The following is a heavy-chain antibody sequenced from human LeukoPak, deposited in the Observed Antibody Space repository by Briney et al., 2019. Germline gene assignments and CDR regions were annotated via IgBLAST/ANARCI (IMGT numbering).Heavy chain of an antibody. Sequence: VKVSCKASGGTFSSYAISWVRQAPGQGLEWMGGIIPIFGTANYAQKVQGRVTITADKSTCTAYMELSRLRSEDTAVYYCPTRGAADPRLVRMDIWGQGTMVTVSS. J-gene: IGHJ3*02. D-gene: IGHD2-8*02. V-gene: IGHV1-69*13. CDR2: IIPIFGTA. CDR3: PTRGAADPRLVRMDI. CDR1: GGTFSSYA.